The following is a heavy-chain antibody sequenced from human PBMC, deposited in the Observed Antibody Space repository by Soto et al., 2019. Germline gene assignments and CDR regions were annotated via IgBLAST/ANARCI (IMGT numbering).Heavy chain of an antibody. V-gene: IGHV4-4*02. CDR1: GGSISSSNW. CDR2: IYPSVNT. CDR3: TRRYNWNDNYFDP. D-gene: IGHD1-20*01. J-gene: IGHJ5*02. Sequence: SETLSLTCAVSGGSISSSNWWSWVRQPPGNVLEWIGEIYPSVNTNYNPSLKSRATISVDTSKNQFSLRLTSVTAADTAIYYCTRRYNWNDNYFDPWGPGALVTVSS.